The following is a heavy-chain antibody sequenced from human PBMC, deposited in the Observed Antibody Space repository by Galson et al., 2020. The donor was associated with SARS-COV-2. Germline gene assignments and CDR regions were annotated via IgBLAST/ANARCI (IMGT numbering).Heavy chain of an antibody. D-gene: IGHD3-10*02. J-gene: IGHJ6*02. CDR1: GFTFSSYS. CDR2: ISSSSDYI. CDR3: ARDASWAMFAMDV. V-gene: IGHV3-21*01. Sequence: GGSLRLSCAVSGFTFSSYSMNWVRQPPGKGLEWVSSISSSSDYIYSTDSLKGRFTISRDNGKNSLYLQMNSLRAEDTAVYYCARDASWAMFAMDVWGQGTTVTVSS.